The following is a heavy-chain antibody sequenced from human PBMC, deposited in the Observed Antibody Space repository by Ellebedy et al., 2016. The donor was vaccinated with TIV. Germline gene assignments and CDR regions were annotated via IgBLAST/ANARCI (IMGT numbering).Heavy chain of an antibody. CDR1: GGTFSSYA. CDR3: ARGPTIVVVPAAIIRSTGWFDP. J-gene: IGHJ5*02. Sequence: SVKVSCXASGGTFSSYAISWVRQAPGQGLEWMGGIIPIFGTANYAQKFQGRVTITADESTSTAYMELSSLRSEDTAVYYCARGPTIVVVPAAIIRSTGWFDPWGQGTLVTVSS. D-gene: IGHD2-2*01. CDR2: IIPIFGTA. V-gene: IGHV1-69*13.